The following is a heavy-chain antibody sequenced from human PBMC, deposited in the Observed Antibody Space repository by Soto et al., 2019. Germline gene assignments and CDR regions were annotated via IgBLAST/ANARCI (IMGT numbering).Heavy chain of an antibody. CDR1: GFTFSSYA. CDR3: AKVGQIWGSYRDASDI. Sequence: EVQLLESGGGLVQPGGSLRLSCAASGFTFSSYAMSWVRQAPGKGLEWVSAISGSGGSTYYADSVKGRFTISRDNSKNTLYLQMNSLRAEDTAVYYCAKVGQIWGSYRDASDIWGQGTMVTVSS. D-gene: IGHD3-16*02. J-gene: IGHJ3*02. CDR2: ISGSGGST. V-gene: IGHV3-23*01.